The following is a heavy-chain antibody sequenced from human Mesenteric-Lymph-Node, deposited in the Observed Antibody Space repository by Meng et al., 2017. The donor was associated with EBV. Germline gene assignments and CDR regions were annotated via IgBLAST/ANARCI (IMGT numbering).Heavy chain of an antibody. V-gene: IGHV4-4*03. CDR3: ARDPDENGDERTSVIDY. D-gene: IGHD4-17*01. CDR1: GGSTRGGNW. CDR2: IYHSGST. Sequence: GRPRGAGTGVRSPPGPPSPPTACSGGSTRGGNWWSWVRQPPGKGLEWIGEIYHSGSTNYNPSLKSRVTISVDKSKNQFSLKLSSVTAADTAVYYCARDPDENGDERTSVIDYWGQGTLVTVSS. J-gene: IGHJ4*02.